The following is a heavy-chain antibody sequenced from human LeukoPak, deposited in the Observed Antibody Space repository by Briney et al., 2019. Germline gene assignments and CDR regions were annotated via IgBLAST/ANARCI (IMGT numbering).Heavy chain of an antibody. CDR3: ARLATTHSSGWYARGYYFDY. J-gene: IGHJ4*02. V-gene: IGHV4-59*01. CDR2: IYYSGST. D-gene: IGHD6-19*01. CDR1: GGSISSYY. Sequence: SETLSLTCTVSGGSISSYYWGWIRQPPGKGLEWIGYIYYSGSTNYNPSLKSRVTISVDTSKNQFSLKLSSVTAADTAVYYCARLATTHSSGWYARGYYFDYWGQGTLVTVSS.